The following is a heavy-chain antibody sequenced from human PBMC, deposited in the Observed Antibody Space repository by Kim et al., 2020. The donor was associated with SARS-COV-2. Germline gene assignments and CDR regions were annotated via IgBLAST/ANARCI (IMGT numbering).Heavy chain of an antibody. CDR2: ISGSGGST. Sequence: GGSLRLSCAASGFTFSSYAMSWVRQAPGKGLEWVSAISGSGGSTYYADSVKGRFTISRDNSKNTLYLQMNSLRAEDTAGYYCAKALNVGLMVAATKGYYYYYGMDVWGQGTTVTVSS. CDR3: AKALNVGLMVAATKGYYYYYGMDV. D-gene: IGHD2-15*01. J-gene: IGHJ6*02. CDR1: GFTFSSYA. V-gene: IGHV3-23*01.